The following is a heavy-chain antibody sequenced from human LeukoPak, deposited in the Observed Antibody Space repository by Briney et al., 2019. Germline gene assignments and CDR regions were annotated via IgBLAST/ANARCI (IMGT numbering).Heavy chain of an antibody. D-gene: IGHD6-25*01. CDR3: ARVLTARSGGYDAFDI. Sequence: GGSLRLSCAASGFTFSDYYMSWIRQAPGKGLEWVSYISSSGSTIYYADSVKGRFTISRDNAKNSLYLQMNSLRAGDTAAYYCARVLTARSGGYDAFDIWGQGTMVTVSS. CDR2: ISSSGSTI. CDR1: GFTFSDYY. V-gene: IGHV3-11*04. J-gene: IGHJ3*02.